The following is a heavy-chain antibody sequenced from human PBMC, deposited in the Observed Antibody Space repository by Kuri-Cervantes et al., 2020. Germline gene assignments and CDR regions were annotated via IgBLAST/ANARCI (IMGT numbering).Heavy chain of an antibody. V-gene: IGHV3-23*01. CDR1: GFTFSSYS. CDR2: ISDKGDIT. D-gene: IGHD6-13*01. CDR3: AKDRSAAAGTRVDY. J-gene: IGHJ4*02. Sequence: GGSLRLSCAASGFTFSSYSMNWVRQAPGKGLEWVSAISDKGDITYYAGSVKGRFTISRDNSKNTLYLQMNSLRADDTAVYYCAKDRSAAAGTRVDYWGQGALVTVSS.